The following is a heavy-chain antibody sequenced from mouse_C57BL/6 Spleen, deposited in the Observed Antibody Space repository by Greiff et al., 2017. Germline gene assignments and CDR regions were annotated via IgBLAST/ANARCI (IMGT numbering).Heavy chain of an antibody. CDR1: GFTFSSST. CDR3: ARPAYYGSSYRGWFAY. J-gene: IGHJ3*01. Sequence: EVQLVESGGGLVKPGGSLQLSCAASGFTFSSSTMSWVRQPPEKRLAWVATISGGGGNTSYPARVKGRFTISRDNAKNTLYLQMSSLRSEDTALYYCARPAYYGSSYRGWFAYWGQGTLVTVSA. CDR2: ISGGGGNT. D-gene: IGHD1-1*01. V-gene: IGHV5-9*01.